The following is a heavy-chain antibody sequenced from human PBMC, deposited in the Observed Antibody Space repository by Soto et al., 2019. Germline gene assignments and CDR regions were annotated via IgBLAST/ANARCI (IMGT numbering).Heavy chain of an antibody. J-gene: IGHJ3*02. V-gene: IGHV4-59*12. CDR3: ARGAITMVRGVPQAFDI. CDR1: GGSISAYY. Sequence: SETLSLTCTVSGGSISAYYGSWIRQPPGKALEWIGYIYYSGSTNYNPTLQSRVTISVDTSKNQFSLKLSSVTAADTAVYYCARGAITMVRGVPQAFDIWGQGTMVTVSS. D-gene: IGHD3-10*01. CDR2: IYYSGST.